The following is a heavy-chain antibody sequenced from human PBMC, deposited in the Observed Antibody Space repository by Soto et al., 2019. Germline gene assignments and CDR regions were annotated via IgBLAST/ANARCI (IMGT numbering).Heavy chain of an antibody. CDR3: ARDGQNGDYGYYYYGMDV. D-gene: IGHD4-17*01. V-gene: IGHV1-18*01. J-gene: IGHJ6*02. CDR2: ISAYNGNT. CDR1: GYTFTSYG. Sequence: GAAVKVSCKASGYTFTSYGISWVRQAPGQGLEWMGWISAYNGNTNYAQKLQGRVTMTTDTSTSTAYMELRSLRSDDTTVYYCARDGQNGDYGYYYYGMDVWGQGTTATVS.